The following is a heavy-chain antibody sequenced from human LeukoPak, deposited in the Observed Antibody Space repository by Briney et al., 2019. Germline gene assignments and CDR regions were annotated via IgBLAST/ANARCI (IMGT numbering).Heavy chain of an antibody. CDR2: ISSSSSYI. Sequence: GGSLRLSCAASGFTFSSYSMNWVRQAPGKGLEWVSSISSSSSYIYYTDSVKGRFTISRDNAKNSLYLQMNSLRAEDTALYYCARVDSSSWYEGGYFDYWGQGTLVTVSS. D-gene: IGHD6-13*01. J-gene: IGHJ4*02. CDR3: ARVDSSSWYEGGYFDY. V-gene: IGHV3-21*04. CDR1: GFTFSSYS.